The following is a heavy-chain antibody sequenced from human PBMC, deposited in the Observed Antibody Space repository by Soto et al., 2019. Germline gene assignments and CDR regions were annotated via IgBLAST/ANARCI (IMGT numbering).Heavy chain of an antibody. Sequence: KSSETLSLTCTVSSGSISSGGYYWSWIRQHPGKGLEWIGYIYYSGSTYYNPSLKSRVTISVDTSKNQFSLKLSSVTAADTAVYYCARDLNYGAFDIWGQGTIVTVSS. V-gene: IGHV4-31*03. CDR2: IYYSGST. CDR1: SGSISSGGYY. J-gene: IGHJ3*02. D-gene: IGHD4-17*01. CDR3: ARDLNYGAFDI.